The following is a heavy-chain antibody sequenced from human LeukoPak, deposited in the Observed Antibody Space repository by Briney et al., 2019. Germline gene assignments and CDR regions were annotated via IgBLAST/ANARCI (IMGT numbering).Heavy chain of an antibody. J-gene: IGHJ5*02. CDR2: ISSSSSYI. CDR1: GFTFSSYS. V-gene: IGHV3-21*01. CDR3: ARDLVYYDSSGYPSSNWFDP. D-gene: IGHD3-22*01. Sequence: GGSLRLSCAASGFTFSSYSMNWVRQAPGKGLEWVSSISSSSSYIYYADSVKGRFTISRDNAKNSLYLQMSSLRAEDTAVYYCARDLVYYDSSGYPSSNWFDPWGQGTLVTVSS.